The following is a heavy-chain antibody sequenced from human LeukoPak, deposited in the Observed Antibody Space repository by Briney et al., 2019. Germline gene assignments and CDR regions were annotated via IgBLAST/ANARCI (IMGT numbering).Heavy chain of an antibody. CDR2: ISTGTYI. D-gene: IGHD4-23*01. CDR1: GFTFSGFE. Sequence: GGSLRLSCVASGFTFSGFEMNWVRQAPGKGLEWISHISTGTYIAYTDSVKDRFTISRDNAKNSLFLQMNSLRAEDTAVYYCTREQDREASATVVGDYWGQGTLVTVSS. V-gene: IGHV3-48*03. CDR3: TREQDREASATVVGDY. J-gene: IGHJ4*02.